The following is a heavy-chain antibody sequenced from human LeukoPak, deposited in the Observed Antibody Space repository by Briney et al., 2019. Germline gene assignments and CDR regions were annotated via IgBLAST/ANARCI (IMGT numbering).Heavy chain of an antibody. Sequence: SETLSLTCTVSGGSISSYYWSWIRQPAGKGLEWIGRIYTSGSTNYNPSLKSRVTISVHTSNNQFSLNLNSVTAADTAVYYCARDRGGLDAFDIWGQGTMVTVSS. CDR2: IYTSGST. D-gene: IGHD3-10*01. V-gene: IGHV4-4*07. CDR3: ARDRGGLDAFDI. CDR1: GGSISSYY. J-gene: IGHJ3*02.